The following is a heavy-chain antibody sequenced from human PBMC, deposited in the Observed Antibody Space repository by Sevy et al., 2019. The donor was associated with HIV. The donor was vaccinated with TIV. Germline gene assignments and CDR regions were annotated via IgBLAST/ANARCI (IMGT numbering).Heavy chain of an antibody. CDR1: GFTFSSYA. V-gene: IGHV3-30-3*01. Sequence: GGSLRLSCAASGFTFSSYAMHWVRQAPGKGLEWVAVISYDGSNKYYADSVKGRFTISRDNSKNTLYLQMNSLRAEDTAVYYCARGPRFVARLDYWGQGTLVTVSS. CDR2: ISYDGSNK. J-gene: IGHJ4*02. D-gene: IGHD2-15*01. CDR3: ARGPRFVARLDY.